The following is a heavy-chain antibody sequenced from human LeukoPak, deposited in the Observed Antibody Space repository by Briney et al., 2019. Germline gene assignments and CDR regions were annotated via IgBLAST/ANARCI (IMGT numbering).Heavy chain of an antibody. CDR3: ARGNSFLTTVVTQVPRVSYYYGMDV. D-gene: IGHD4-23*01. V-gene: IGHV1-18*01. Sequence: ASVKVSCKASGYTFTSYGISWVRQAPGQGLEWMGWISAYNGNTNYAQKLQGRVTMTTDTSTSTAYMELRSLRSDDTAVYYCARGNSFLTTVVTQVPRVSYYYGMDVWGQGTTVTVSS. J-gene: IGHJ6*02. CDR2: ISAYNGNT. CDR1: GYTFTSYG.